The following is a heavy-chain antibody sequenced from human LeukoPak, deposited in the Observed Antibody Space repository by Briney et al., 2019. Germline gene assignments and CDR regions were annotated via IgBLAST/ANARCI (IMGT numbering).Heavy chain of an antibody. Sequence: GGSLRLSCSASGFTFSAYAMHWVRQAPGKGLEWVALISYDKSNKYYADSVKGRFTISRDNSKNTLFVQMNSLRTEDTAVYYCARSGVQWQWLLTYDAFDIWGQGTMVTVSS. CDR2: ISYDKSNK. CDR3: ARSGVQWQWLLTYDAFDI. CDR1: GFTFSAYA. D-gene: IGHD6-19*01. V-gene: IGHV3-30-3*01. J-gene: IGHJ3*02.